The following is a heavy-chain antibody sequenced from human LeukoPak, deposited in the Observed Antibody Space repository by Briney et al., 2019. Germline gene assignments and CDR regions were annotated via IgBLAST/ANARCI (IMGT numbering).Heavy chain of an antibody. CDR2: ISTSSSYI. J-gene: IGHJ3*02. CDR1: GYTFSSFG. V-gene: IGHV3-21*01. CDR3: ARAGVWDYSDSSGYHNAAFDI. D-gene: IGHD3-22*01. Sequence: GGSLRLSCAASGYTFSSFGMNWVRQAPGKGLEWVSSISTSSSYIYYADSLKGRFTISRDNAKNSLYLQMNSLRAEDTAVYYCARAGVWDYSDSSGYHNAAFDIWGQGTMVTVSS.